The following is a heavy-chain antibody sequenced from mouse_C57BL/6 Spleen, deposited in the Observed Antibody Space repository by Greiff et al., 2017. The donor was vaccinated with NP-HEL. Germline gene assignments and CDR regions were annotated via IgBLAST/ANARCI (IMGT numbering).Heavy chain of an antibody. CDR1: GYTFTSYW. J-gene: IGHJ2*01. D-gene: IGHD2-2*01. CDR2: IYPGSGST. Sequence: VQLQQPGAELVKPGASVKMSCKASGYTFTSYWITWVKQRPGQGLEWIGDIYPGSGSTNYNEKFKSKATLTVDTSSSTAYMQLSSLTSEDSAVYYCARGRTMVTTGVYWGQGTTLTVSS. V-gene: IGHV1-55*01. CDR3: ARGRTMVTTGVY.